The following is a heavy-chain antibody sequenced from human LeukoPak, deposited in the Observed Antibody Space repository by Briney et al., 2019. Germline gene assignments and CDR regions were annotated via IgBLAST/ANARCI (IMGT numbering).Heavy chain of an antibody. CDR1: GFTFGDYA. V-gene: IGHV3-49*04. CDR3: TRDQTPYY. J-gene: IGHJ4*02. CDR2: IRSKAYGGTT. Sequence: GSLKLSCTASGFTFGDYAMSWVRQAPGKGLEWVGFIRSKAYGGTTGYAASGKGKFTISKADSKSIAYLQMNSLKTEDTAVYYCTRDQTPYYWGQGTLVTVSS.